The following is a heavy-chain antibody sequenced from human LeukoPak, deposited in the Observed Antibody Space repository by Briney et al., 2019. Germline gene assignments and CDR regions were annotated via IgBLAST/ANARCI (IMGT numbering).Heavy chain of an antibody. V-gene: IGHV4-30-2*01. D-gene: IGHD2-2*02. Sequence: SQTLSLTCTVSGGSISSGGYYWSWIRQPPGKGLEWIGYIYHSGSTYYNPSLKSRVTISVDRSKNQFSLKLSSVTAADTAVYYCARARGVPAAILNNWFDPWGQGTLVTVSS. J-gene: IGHJ5*02. CDR3: ARARGVPAAILNNWFDP. CDR1: GGSISSGGYY. CDR2: IYHSGST.